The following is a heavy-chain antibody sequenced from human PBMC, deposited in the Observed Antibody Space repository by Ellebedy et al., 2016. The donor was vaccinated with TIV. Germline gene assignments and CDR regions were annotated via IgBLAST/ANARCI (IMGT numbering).Heavy chain of an antibody. CDR3: AKEGRAYVDY. J-gene: IGHJ4*02. CDR1: GYNFTTYW. CDR2: IYPGDSDT. Sequence: GGSPRLSXKASGYNFTTYWIGWVRQMPGKGLEWMGIIYPGDSDTRYSPSFQGQVTISADKSISTAYLQWSSLKASDTAMYYCAKEGRAYVDYWGQGTLVTVSS. V-gene: IGHV5-51*01.